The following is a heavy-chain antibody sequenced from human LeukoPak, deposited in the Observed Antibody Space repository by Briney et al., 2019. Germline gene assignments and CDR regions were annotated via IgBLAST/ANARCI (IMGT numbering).Heavy chain of an antibody. Sequence: SETLSLTCAVSGGSISSGGYSWSWIRQPPGKGLEWIGYIYHSGSTYYNPSLKGRVTISVDRSKNQFSLKLSSVTAADTAVYYCARGVVVAATWTANWFDPWGQGTLVTVSS. CDR1: GGSISSGGYS. V-gene: IGHV4-30-2*01. D-gene: IGHD2-15*01. CDR3: ARGVVVAATWTANWFDP. CDR2: IYHSGST. J-gene: IGHJ5*02.